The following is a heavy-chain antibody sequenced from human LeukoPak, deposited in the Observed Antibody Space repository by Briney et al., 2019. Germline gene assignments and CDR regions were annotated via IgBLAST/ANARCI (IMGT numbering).Heavy chain of an antibody. D-gene: IGHD4-17*01. CDR3: ARSMTTVTTRGEFDY. J-gene: IGHJ4*02. Sequence: SETLSLTCAVSGASISGSGYYLGWIRQPPGKGLEWIGYIYYSGSTYYNPSLKSRVTISVDTSKNQFSLKLSSVTAADTAVYYCARSMTTVTTRGEFDYWAREPWSPSPQ. V-gene: IGHV4-30-4*07. CDR2: IYYSGST. CDR1: GASISGSGYY.